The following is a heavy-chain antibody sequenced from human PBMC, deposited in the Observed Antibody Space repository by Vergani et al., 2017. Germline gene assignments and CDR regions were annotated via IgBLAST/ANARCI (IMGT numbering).Heavy chain of an antibody. CDR1: GYTFTSYY. Sequence: QVQLVQSGAEVKKPGASVKVSCKASGYTFTSYYMHWVRQAPGQGLEWMGIINPSGGSTSYAQKFQGRVTITADKSTSTAYMELSSLRSEDTAVYYCARDHNDFHYYYGMDVWGQGTTVTVSS. J-gene: IGHJ6*02. CDR3: ARDHNDFHYYYGMDV. CDR2: INPSGGST. D-gene: IGHD3-3*01. V-gene: IGHV1-46*01.